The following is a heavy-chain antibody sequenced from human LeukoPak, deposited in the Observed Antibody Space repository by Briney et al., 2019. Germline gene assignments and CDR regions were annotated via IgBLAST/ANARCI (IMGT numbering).Heavy chain of an antibody. CDR1: GGSISSGTYY. CDR3: ARAAMVRGVIKPDPFDY. Sequence: PSETLSLTCTVSGGSISSGTYYWSWIRQPAGKALEWIGRIYSSGSTYYNPSLKSRVTISVDTSKNQFSLKLSSVTAADTAVYYCARAAMVRGVIKPDPFDYWGQGTLVTVSS. CDR2: IYSSGST. J-gene: IGHJ4*02. D-gene: IGHD3-10*01. V-gene: IGHV4-61*02.